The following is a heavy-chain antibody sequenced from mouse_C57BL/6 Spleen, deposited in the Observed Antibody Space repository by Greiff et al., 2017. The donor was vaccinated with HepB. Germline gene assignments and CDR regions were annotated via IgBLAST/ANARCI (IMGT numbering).Heavy chain of an antibody. J-gene: IGHJ3*01. V-gene: IGHV5-16*01. Sequence: VQLKESEGGLVQPGSSMKLSCTASGFTFSDYYMAWVRQVPEKGLEWVANINYDGSSTYYLDSLKSRFIISRDNAKNILYLQMSSLKSEDTATYYCARDYEGFAYWGQGTLVTVSA. D-gene: IGHD2-3*01. CDR3: ARDYEGFAY. CDR2: INYDGSST. CDR1: GFTFSDYY.